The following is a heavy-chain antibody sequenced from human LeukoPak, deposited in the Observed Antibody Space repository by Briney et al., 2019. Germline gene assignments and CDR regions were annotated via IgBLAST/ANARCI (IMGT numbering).Heavy chain of an antibody. CDR3: ARAHTDYNILTGYYEFDY. J-gene: IGHJ4*02. CDR2: IIPIFGTA. Sequence: SVKVSCKASGGTFSSYAISWVRQAPGQGLEWMGGIIPIFGTANYAQKFQGRVTMTRNTSISTVYMELSSLRSEDTAVYYCARAHTDYNILTGYYEFDYWGQGTLVTVSS. CDR1: GGTFSSYA. V-gene: IGHV1-69*05. D-gene: IGHD3-9*01.